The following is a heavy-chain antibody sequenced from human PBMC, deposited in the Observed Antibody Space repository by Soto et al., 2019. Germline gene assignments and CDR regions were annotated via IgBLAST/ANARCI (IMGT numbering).Heavy chain of an antibody. D-gene: IGHD2-2*01. J-gene: IGHJ4*02. Sequence: VASVKVSCKVSGYTLTELSMHWVRQAPGKGLEWMGGFDPEDGETIYAQKFQGRVTMTEDTSTDTAYMELSSLRSEDTAVYYCATAGYSTRKYFDYWGQGTLVTVSS. V-gene: IGHV1-24*01. CDR1: GYTLTELS. CDR3: ATAGYSTRKYFDY. CDR2: FDPEDGET.